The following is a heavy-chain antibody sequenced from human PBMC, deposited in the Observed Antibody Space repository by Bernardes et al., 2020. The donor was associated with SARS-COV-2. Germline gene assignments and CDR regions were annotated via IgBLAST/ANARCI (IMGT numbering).Heavy chain of an antibody. Sequence: GGSLRPSCAASGFTFRSYSVNWVRQAPGKGLEWVSYIGSGSSTIYYAYSVKGRFTISRDNAKNSLYLQMNRLRAEDTAVYYCARKSGWFDPWGQGTLVTVSS. CDR1: GFTFRSYS. V-gene: IGHV3-48*01. CDR3: ARKSGWFDP. D-gene: IGHD3-10*01. J-gene: IGHJ5*02. CDR2: IGSGSSTI.